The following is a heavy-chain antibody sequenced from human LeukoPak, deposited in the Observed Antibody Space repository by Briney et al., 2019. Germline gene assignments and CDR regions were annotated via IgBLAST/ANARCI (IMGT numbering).Heavy chain of an antibody. CDR2: IIPIFGTA. Sequence: SVKVSCKASGGTFSSYAISWVRQAPGQGLEWMGGIIPIFGTANYAQKFQGRVTITADESTSTAYMELSSLRSEDTAVYYCARTMVRGVIELGPNWFDPWGQGTLVTVSS. CDR3: ARTMVRGVIELGPNWFDP. J-gene: IGHJ5*02. V-gene: IGHV1-69*13. D-gene: IGHD3-10*01. CDR1: GGTFSSYA.